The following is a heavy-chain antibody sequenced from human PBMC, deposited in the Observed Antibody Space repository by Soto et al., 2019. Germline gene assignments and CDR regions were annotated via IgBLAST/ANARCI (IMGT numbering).Heavy chain of an antibody. V-gene: IGHV3-30*18. CDR1: GFTFSSYG. Sequence: QVQLVESGGGVVQPGRSLRLSCAASGFTFSSYGMHWVRQAPGKGLEWVAVISYDGSNKYYADSVKGRFTISRDNSKNTLYLQMNSLRAEDTAVYYCAKDFDYGDSYDMDVWGQGTTVTVSS. J-gene: IGHJ6*02. CDR2: ISYDGSNK. CDR3: AKDFDYGDSYDMDV. D-gene: IGHD4-17*01.